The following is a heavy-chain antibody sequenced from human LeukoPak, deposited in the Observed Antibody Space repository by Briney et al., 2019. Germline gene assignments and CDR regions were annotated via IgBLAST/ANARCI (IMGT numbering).Heavy chain of an antibody. V-gene: IGHV1-2*02. D-gene: IGHD6-19*01. CDR3: ARDHPYSSGWYGRVEALDL. CDR2: INANSGGT. Sequence: ASVKVSCKASGYTFTGYYMHWVRQAPGQGLEWMGCINANSGGTNYAQKFQGRVTTTRDTSISTAYMDLSRLRSDDTAVYYCARDHPYSSGWYGRVEALDLWGQGTTVTVSS. CDR1: GYTFTGYY. J-gene: IGHJ3*01.